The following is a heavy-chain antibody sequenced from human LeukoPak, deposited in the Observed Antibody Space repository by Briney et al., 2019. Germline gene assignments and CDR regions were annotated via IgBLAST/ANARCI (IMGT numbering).Heavy chain of an antibody. V-gene: IGHV3-23*01. CDR1: GFTFSSYA. CDR2: ISGSGGST. CDR3: AKADTAMVNYFDY. Sequence: GGSLRLSCAASGFTFSSYAMSWVRQAPGKGLEWVSAISGSGGSTYYADSVKGRFTISRDNSRNTLYLQMNSLRAEDTAVYYCAKADTAMVNYFDYWGQGTLATVSS. J-gene: IGHJ4*02. D-gene: IGHD5-18*01.